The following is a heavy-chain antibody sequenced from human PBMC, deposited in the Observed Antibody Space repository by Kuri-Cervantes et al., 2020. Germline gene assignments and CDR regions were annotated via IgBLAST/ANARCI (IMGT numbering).Heavy chain of an antibody. D-gene: IGHD2-21*01. V-gene: IGHV3-9*01. J-gene: IGHJ6*03. Sequence: GGSLRLSCAASGFTFDDYAMHWVRQAPGKGLEWVSGISWNSGSIGYADSVKGRFTISRDNAKNSVYLQMNSLRADDTAVYYCARGLVYYYIDVWGKGTTVTVSS. CDR3: ARGLVYYYIDV. CDR1: GFTFDDYA. CDR2: ISWNSGSI.